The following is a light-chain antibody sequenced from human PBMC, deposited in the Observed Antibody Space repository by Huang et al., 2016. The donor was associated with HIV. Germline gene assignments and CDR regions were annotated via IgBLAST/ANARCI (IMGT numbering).Light chain of an antibody. CDR2: DTS. CDR3: QQPGS. CDR1: QSVGGY. Sequence: EIVLTQSPATLSLSPGERATLSCRASQSVGGYLAWYQQRPGQAPRLLIYDTSTRATGIPARFSGSGSETDFTLTISSLEPEDFAVYYCQQPGSFGQGTKVDIK. J-gene: IGKJ2*01. V-gene: IGKV3-11*01.